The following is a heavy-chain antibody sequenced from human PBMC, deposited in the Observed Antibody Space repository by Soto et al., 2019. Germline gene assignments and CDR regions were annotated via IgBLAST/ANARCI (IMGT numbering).Heavy chain of an antibody. J-gene: IGHJ4*02. CDR1: GFTFSNYA. Sequence: EVPLLESGGGLVQPGGSLRLSCAASGFTFSNYAVTWVRQAPGKGLEWVSTISGSGGSTYYADSVKGRFTISRDNSKNTLYLQMNSLRAEDTAVYYCAKDQRSSWYEIDYWGQGTLVTVSS. D-gene: IGHD6-13*01. CDR2: ISGSGGST. V-gene: IGHV3-23*01. CDR3: AKDQRSSWYEIDY.